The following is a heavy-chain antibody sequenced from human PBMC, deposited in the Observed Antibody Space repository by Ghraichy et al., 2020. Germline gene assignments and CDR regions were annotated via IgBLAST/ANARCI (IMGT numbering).Heavy chain of an antibody. CDR2: IYYSGST. D-gene: IGHD2-2*01. Sequence: SETLSLTCTVSGGSISSYYWNWIRQPPGKGLEWIVYIYYSGSTNYNSSLKSRVTISVDPSKNQFSLKLSSVTAADTAVYYCARDVVPSATKYGLDVWGQGTTVTVSS. V-gene: IGHV4-59*01. CDR3: ARDVVPSATKYGLDV. CDR1: GGSISSYY. J-gene: IGHJ6*02.